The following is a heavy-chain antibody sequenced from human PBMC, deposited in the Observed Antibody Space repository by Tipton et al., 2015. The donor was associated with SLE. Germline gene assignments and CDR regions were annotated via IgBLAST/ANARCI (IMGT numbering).Heavy chain of an antibody. V-gene: IGHV4-39*07. J-gene: IGHJ6*03. CDR2: IYYSGST. Sequence: PGLVKPSETLSLTCTVSGGSISSSSYYWGWIRQPPGKGLEWIGSIYYSGSTYYNPSLKSRVTISVDTSKNQFSLKLGSVTAADTAMYYCARGTGIERNYFYYYYMDVWGKGTTVTVSS. CDR1: GGSISSSSYY. D-gene: IGHD3-10*01. CDR3: ARGTGIERNYFYYYYMDV.